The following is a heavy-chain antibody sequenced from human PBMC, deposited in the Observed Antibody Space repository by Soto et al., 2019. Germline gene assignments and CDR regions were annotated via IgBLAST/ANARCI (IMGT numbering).Heavy chain of an antibody. J-gene: IGHJ6*02. Sequence: SETLSLTCAVYGGSFSGYYWSWIRQPPGKGLEWIGEINHSGSTNYNPSLKSRVTISVDTSKNQFSLKLSSVTAADTAVYYCARAHGGIVLMVYAHYYYGMDVWGQGTTVSVSS. CDR1: GGSFSGYY. D-gene: IGHD2-8*01. CDR2: INHSGST. V-gene: IGHV4-34*01. CDR3: ARAHGGIVLMVYAHYYYGMDV.